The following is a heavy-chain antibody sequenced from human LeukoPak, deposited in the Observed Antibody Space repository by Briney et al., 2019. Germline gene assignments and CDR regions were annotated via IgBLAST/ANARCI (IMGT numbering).Heavy chain of an antibody. D-gene: IGHD6-25*01. CDR1: TFTVHN. CDR3: VVSVQAAAIPAFDC. J-gene: IGHJ4*02. V-gene: IGHV1-2*02. CDR2: INPTNGVT. Sequence: GASVKVSCKHTFTVHNIHWLRQAPGQGLECIGWINPTNGVTKSAQKFQGRVTMTRDSSISTVYMDLESLTSDDAAFYYCVVSVQAAAIPAFDCWGQGTPVTVSP.